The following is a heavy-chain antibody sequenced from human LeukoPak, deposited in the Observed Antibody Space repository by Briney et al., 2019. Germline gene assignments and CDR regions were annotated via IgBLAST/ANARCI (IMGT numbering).Heavy chain of an antibody. D-gene: IGHD2-2*02. CDR2: IRYDGSNK. CDR3: ARAGGGVPAAIRPLAFDY. V-gene: IGHV3-30*02. Sequence: GGSLRLSCAASGFTFSSYGMHWVRQAPGKGLEGVAFIRYDGSNKYYADSVKGRFTISRDNSKNTLYLQMNSLRAEDTAVYYCARAGGGVPAAIRPLAFDYWGQGTLVTVSS. J-gene: IGHJ4*02. CDR1: GFTFSSYG.